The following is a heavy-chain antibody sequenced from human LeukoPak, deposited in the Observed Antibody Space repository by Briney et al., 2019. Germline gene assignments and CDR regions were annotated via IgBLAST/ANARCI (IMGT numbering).Heavy chain of an antibody. CDR3: ARGRNSGSYPPDY. CDR1: GFTFSSYS. J-gene: IGHJ4*02. V-gene: IGHV3-48*01. Sequence: PGGSLRLSCAASGFTFSSYSMNWVRQAPGKGLEWVSYISSSSSTIYYADSVKGRFTISRDNSKNTLYLQMNSLRAEDTAVYYCARGRNSGSYPPDYWGQGTLVTVSS. D-gene: IGHD1-26*01. CDR2: ISSSSSTI.